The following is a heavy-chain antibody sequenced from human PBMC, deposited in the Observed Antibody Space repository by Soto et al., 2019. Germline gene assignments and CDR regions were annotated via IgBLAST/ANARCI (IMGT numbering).Heavy chain of an antibody. Sequence: QVQLVQSGAEVKKPGASVKVSCKTSGYTFTNHGINWVRQAPGQGLEWMGWINPYNANVNYAQKLQGRVTMTTDTSTSTAYKDMRSLTSDGPAVYYCARDRVSGIWGDAVDIGGQGTMVTVSS. J-gene: IGHJ3*02. V-gene: IGHV1-18*04. D-gene: IGHD3-16*01. CDR2: INPYNANV. CDR3: ARDRVSGIWGDAVDI. CDR1: GYTFTNHG.